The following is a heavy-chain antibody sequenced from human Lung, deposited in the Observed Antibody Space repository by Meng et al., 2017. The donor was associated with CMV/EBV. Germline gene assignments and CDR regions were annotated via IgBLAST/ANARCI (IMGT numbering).Heavy chain of an antibody. CDR2: ISAYNGNT. D-gene: IGHD2-2*01. Sequence: ASVKVSCKASGYTFTSYGISWVRQAPGQGLEWMGWISAYNGNTNYAQKLQGRVTMTTDTSTSTAYMELRSLRSGDTAVYYCASSSDIVVVPAAPFDYWGQGXLVTVSS. CDR3: ASSSDIVVVPAAPFDY. CDR1: GYTFTSYG. V-gene: IGHV1-18*01. J-gene: IGHJ4*02.